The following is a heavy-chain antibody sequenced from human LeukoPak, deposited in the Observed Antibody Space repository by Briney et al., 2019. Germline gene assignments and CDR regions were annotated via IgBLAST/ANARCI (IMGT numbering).Heavy chain of an antibody. D-gene: IGHD6-13*01. V-gene: IGHV3-23*01. Sequence: GGSLRLSCATSGVTFSSYAMSWVRQAPGKGLEWVSAISGSGGSTYYADSVKGRFTISRDNSKNTLYLQMNSLRAEDTAVYYCAKDQAAAGYYYYGMDVWGQGTTVTVSS. CDR3: AKDQAAAGYYYYGMDV. CDR1: GVTFSSYA. CDR2: ISGSGGST. J-gene: IGHJ6*02.